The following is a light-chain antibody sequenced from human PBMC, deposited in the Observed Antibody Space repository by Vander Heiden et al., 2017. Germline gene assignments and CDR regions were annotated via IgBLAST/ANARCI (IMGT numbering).Light chain of an antibody. CDR2: LNSDGSH. CDR3: QTWGTGMGV. V-gene: IGLV4-69*01. J-gene: IGLJ3*02. Sequence: QLVLTQSPSASASLGASVKLTCTLSSWHSSYAIAWHQQQPEKGPRYLMKLNSDGSHSKGDGIPDRFSGSSSGAERYLTISSLQSEDEADYYCQTWGTGMGVFGGGTKLTVL. CDR1: SWHSSYA.